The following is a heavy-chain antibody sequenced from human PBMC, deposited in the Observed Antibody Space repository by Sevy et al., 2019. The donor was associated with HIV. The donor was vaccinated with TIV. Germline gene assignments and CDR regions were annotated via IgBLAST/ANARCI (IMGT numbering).Heavy chain of an antibody. CDR2: FRSKAYGGTT. CDR1: GFTFSSYE. D-gene: IGHD2-2*01. V-gene: IGHV3-49*04. J-gene: IGHJ3*02. Sequence: GGSLRLSCEASGFTFSSYEMNWVRQAPGKGLEWVGFFRSKAYGGTTEYAASVKGRFTISRDDSKSIAYLQMNSLKTEDTAVYYCTRYCSSSSCEKTNWVDAFDIWGQGTMVTVSS. CDR3: TRYCSSSSCEKTNWVDAFDI.